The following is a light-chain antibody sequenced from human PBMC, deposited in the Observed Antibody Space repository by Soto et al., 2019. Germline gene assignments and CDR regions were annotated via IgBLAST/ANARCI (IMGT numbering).Light chain of an antibody. J-gene: IGKJ1*01. V-gene: IGKV3-15*01. CDR2: GAS. Sequence: EIVLTQSPATLSLFPGERATLSCRASQSVRSDLAWYQQKPGQAPRLLIYGASTRATGIPARFSGSGSGTEFTLTVSSLQPDDFATYYCHQYHNFPRTFGQGTKVDI. CDR1: QSVRSD. CDR3: HQYHNFPRT.